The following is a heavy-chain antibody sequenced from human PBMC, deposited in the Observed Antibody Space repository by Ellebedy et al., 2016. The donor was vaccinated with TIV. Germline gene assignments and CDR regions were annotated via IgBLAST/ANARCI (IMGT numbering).Heavy chain of an antibody. CDR2: ISGTGGRT. D-gene: IGHD1-26*01. CDR3: ARDGGWELLLLDVGDY. J-gene: IGHJ4*02. CDR1: GFTFSSYA. Sequence: GESLKISXAASGFTFSSYAMSWVRQAPGKGLEWVSAISGTGGRTYYADSVKGRFTISRDKSKNTLYLQMNSLRAEDTAVYYCARDGGWELLLLDVGDYWGQGTLVTVSS. V-gene: IGHV3-23*01.